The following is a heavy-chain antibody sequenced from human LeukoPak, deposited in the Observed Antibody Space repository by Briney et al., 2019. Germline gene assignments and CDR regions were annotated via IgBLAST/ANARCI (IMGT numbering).Heavy chain of an antibody. D-gene: IGHD3-10*02. V-gene: IGHV3-74*01. J-gene: IGHJ6*04. CDR3: AELGITMIGGV. CDR2: INTDGSST. Sequence: GGSLRLSCAASGFTFSSYWMHWVRQPPGKGLVWVSRINTDGSSTYYADSVKGRFTISRDNAKNTLYLQMNSLRAEDTAVYYCAELGITMIGGVWGKGTTVTISS. CDR1: GFTFSSYW.